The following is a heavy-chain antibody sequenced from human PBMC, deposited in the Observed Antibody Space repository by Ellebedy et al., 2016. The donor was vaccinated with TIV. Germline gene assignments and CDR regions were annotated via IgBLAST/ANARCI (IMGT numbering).Heavy chain of an antibody. CDR2: ISGSGDGT. D-gene: IGHD6-19*01. CDR1: GFSLSNYA. Sequence: GESLKISCAASGFSLSNYAMSWVRQAPGKGLEWVSGISGSGDGTYYADSVKGRFTISRDNSKNTVFLQMNNLRVEDTAIYYCAKEVGVHGTPYFDFWGQGTLVTVSS. J-gene: IGHJ4*02. V-gene: IGHV3-23*01. CDR3: AKEVGVHGTPYFDF.